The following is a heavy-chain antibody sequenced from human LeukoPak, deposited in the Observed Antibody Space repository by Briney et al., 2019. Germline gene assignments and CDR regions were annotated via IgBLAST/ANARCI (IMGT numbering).Heavy chain of an antibody. J-gene: IGHJ4*02. CDR3: ARAVHGSGSYYTYRKYYFDY. CDR1: GGSFSGYY. Sequence: SETLSLTCAVYGGSFSGYYWSWIRQPPGKGLEWIGEINHSGSTNYNPSLKSRVTISVDTSKNQFSLKLSSVTAADTAVYYCARAVHGSGSYYTYRKYYFDYWGQGTLVTVSS. D-gene: IGHD3-10*01. V-gene: IGHV4-34*01. CDR2: INHSGST.